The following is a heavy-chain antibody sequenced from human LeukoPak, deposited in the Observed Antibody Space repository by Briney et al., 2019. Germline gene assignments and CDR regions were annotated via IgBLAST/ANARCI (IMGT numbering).Heavy chain of an antibody. V-gene: IGHV4-59*08. Sequence: SETLSLTCTVSGGFISSYYWTWIEQPPGKGLEWIGYIYSSETTNYNPSLKSRVTISTDTSKNQFSLRLISVTAADTAVYYCARAGDYYNGRWDYWGQGHLVTVSS. J-gene: IGHJ4*02. D-gene: IGHD3-10*01. CDR1: GGFISSYY. CDR3: ARAGDYYNGRWDY. CDR2: IYSSETT.